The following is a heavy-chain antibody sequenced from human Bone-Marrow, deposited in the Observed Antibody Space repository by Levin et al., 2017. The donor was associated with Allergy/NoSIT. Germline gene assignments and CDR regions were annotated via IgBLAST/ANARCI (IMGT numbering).Heavy chain of an antibody. CDR1: GFTFDDYA. J-gene: IGHJ4*02. D-gene: IGHD6-13*01. V-gene: IGHV3-9*01. CDR2: ISWNSGSI. CDR3: AKVGYSSSWYFYFDY. Sequence: LSLTCAASGFTFDDYAMHWVRQAPGKGLEWVSGISWNSGSIGYADSVKGRFTISRDNAKNSLYLQMNSLRAEDTALYYCAKVGYSSSWYFYFDYWGQGTLVTVSS.